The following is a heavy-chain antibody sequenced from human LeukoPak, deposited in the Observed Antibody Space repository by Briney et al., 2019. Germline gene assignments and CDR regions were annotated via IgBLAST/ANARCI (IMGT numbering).Heavy chain of an antibody. D-gene: IGHD3-10*01. V-gene: IGHV3-21*01. CDR2: ISSSSSYV. Sequence: PGGSLRLSCAASGFTFSSYEMNWVRQAPGRGLEWVSSISSSSSYVYYTDSVKGRFTISRDNAKNSLYLQMNSLRAEDTAMYYCARLLSGYYYYMDVWGKGTTVTVSS. CDR3: ARLLSGYYYYMDV. J-gene: IGHJ6*03. CDR1: GFTFSSYE.